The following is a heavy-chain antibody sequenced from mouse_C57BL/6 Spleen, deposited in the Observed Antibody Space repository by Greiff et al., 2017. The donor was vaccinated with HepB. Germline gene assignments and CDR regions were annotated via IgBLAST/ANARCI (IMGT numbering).Heavy chain of an antibody. CDR1: GYTFTSYG. D-gene: IGHD6-1*01. J-gene: IGHJ1*03. V-gene: IGHV1-81*01. Sequence: VQLQQSGAELARPGASVKLSCKASGYTFTSYGISWVKQRTGQGLEWIGEIYLRSGNTYYNEKFQGKATLTADKSSSTAYMGLRSLTSEDSAVYVCARGGTAVDWYFDVWGTGTTVTVSS. CDR2: IYLRSGNT. CDR3: ARGGTAVDWYFDV.